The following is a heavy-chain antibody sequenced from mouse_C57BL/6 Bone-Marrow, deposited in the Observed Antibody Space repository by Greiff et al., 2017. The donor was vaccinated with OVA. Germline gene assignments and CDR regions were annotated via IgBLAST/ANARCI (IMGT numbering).Heavy chain of an antibody. CDR2: IRSKSNNYAT. CDR3: VRHTYDYDRAMDY. J-gene: IGHJ4*01. D-gene: IGHD2-4*01. Sequence: DVMLVESGGGLVQPKGSLKLSCAASGFSFNTYAMNWVRQAPGKGLEWVARIRSKSNNYATYYADSVKDRFTISRDDSESMLYLQMNNLQTEDTAMYYCVRHTYDYDRAMDYWGQGTSVTVSS. CDR1: GFSFNTYA. V-gene: IGHV10-1*01.